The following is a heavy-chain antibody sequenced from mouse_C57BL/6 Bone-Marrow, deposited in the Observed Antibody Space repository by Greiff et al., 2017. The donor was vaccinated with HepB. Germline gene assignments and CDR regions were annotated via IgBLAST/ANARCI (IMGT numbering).Heavy chain of an antibody. CDR2: IHPNSGST. V-gene: IGHV1-64*01. Sequence: QVQLQQPGAELVKPGASVKLSCKASGYTFTSYWMHWVKQRPGQGLEWIGMIHPNSGSTNYNEKFKSKATLTVHTSSSIAYMQLSSLTSEDAAVYCCVSLLRSPYAMDYWGQGTSVTVSS. J-gene: IGHJ4*01. CDR1: GYTFTSYW. D-gene: IGHD1-2*01. CDR3: VSLLRSPYAMDY.